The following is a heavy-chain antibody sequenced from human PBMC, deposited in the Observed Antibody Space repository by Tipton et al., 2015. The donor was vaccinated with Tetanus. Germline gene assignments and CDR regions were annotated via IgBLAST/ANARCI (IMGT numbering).Heavy chain of an antibody. Sequence: TLSLTCTVSGGSISRGGYYWSWIRQQPGKGLEWIGDIYNSGSTYYNPSLKSRVTISGDTSKNQFSLKLNSVTAAATAVYYCARDQARGARGWNYFDCWGQGTLVTVSS. V-gene: IGHV4-31*03. CDR2: IYNSGST. J-gene: IGHJ4*02. D-gene: IGHD1-26*01. CDR1: GGSISRGGYY. CDR3: ARDQARGARGWNYFDC.